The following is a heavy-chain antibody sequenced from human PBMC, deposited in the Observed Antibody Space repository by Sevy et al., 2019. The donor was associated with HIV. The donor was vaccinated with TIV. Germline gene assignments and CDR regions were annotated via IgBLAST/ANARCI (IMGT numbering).Heavy chain of an antibody. CDR1: GFAVSDNC. V-gene: IGHV3-53*01. CDR2: IFSGGRT. Sequence: GGSLRLSCAVSGFAVSDNCMSWVRQSPGKGLEWVSVIFSGGRTSCAYSVKGRFTVSRDGSKNTLYLQMDNLRAEDTATYYCARDRVVHNDYIFVAYYYGLDVWGQGTTVTVSS. CDR3: ARDRVVHNDYIFVAYYYGLDV. J-gene: IGHJ6*02. D-gene: IGHD4-4*01.